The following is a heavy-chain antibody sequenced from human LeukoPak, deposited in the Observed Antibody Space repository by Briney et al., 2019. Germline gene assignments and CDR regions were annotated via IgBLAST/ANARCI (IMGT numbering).Heavy chain of an antibody. Sequence: GRSLRLSCAASGFTFSSYAMHWVRQAPGKGLEWVAVISYDGSNKCYADSVKGRFTISRDNSKNTLYLQMNSLRAEDTAVYYCARGYYDSSGTFDYWGQGTLVTVSS. D-gene: IGHD3-22*01. CDR2: ISYDGSNK. CDR3: ARGYYDSSGTFDY. J-gene: IGHJ4*02. V-gene: IGHV3-30*04. CDR1: GFTFSSYA.